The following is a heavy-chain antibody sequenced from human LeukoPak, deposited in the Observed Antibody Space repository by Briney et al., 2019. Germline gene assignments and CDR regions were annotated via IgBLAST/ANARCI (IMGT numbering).Heavy chain of an antibody. Sequence: GGSLRLSCAASGFTFSNYDMNWVRQAPGKGLEWVSYISRSSITIYSADSVKGRFTIYRDNAKNSLFLQMNSLRAEETAVYYCARHRDNSGTDYWGQGTLVTVSS. D-gene: IGHD3-22*01. CDR2: ISRSSITI. V-gene: IGHV3-48*01. CDR1: GFTFSNYD. CDR3: ARHRDNSGTDY. J-gene: IGHJ4*02.